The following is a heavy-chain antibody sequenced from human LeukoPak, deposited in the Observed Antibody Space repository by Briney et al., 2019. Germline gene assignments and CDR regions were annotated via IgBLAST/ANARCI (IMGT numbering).Heavy chain of an antibody. D-gene: IGHD2-2*01. J-gene: IGHJ4*02. Sequence: SETLSLTCNISGGSIRSTKLYWVWIRQPPGKGLEWIGSMYYNGNTYYKPSLKSRVTISVDTSKNQFSLKLSSVTAADTAVYYCARENLGYCSSTSCSQNFDYWGQGTLVTVSS. CDR2: MYYNGNT. CDR1: GGSIRSTKLY. V-gene: IGHV4-39*07. CDR3: ARENLGYCSSTSCSQNFDY.